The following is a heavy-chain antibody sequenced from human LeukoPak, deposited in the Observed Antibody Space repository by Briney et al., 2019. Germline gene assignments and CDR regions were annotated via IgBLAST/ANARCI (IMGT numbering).Heavy chain of an antibody. CDR1: IDSFSNYH. J-gene: IGHJ4*02. CDR3: ARAGYGDSDFDY. V-gene: IGHV4-34*01. CDR2: VNESGGT. D-gene: IGHD4-17*01. Sequence: PSETLSLTCAVYIDSFSNYHWNWIRQTPAKGMEWIGEVNESGGTNINPSLKSRVTISVDTSKNQFSLKLNSVTAADTAVYYCARAGYGDSDFDYWGQGTLVTVSS.